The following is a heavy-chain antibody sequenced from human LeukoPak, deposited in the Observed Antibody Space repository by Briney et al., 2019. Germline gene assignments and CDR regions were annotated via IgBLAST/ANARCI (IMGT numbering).Heavy chain of an antibody. CDR3: ARDAGWGYYDL. Sequence: GGSLRLSCVASGFTFSTSWVTWVRQAPGKGLEWVANIDKHGNGKYHVDSVKGRFAISRDYASNSVFLQMNSLRAEDTSVYYCARDAGWGYYDLWGQGTPVTVSS. J-gene: IGHJ4*02. D-gene: IGHD1-26*01. CDR2: IDKHGNGK. V-gene: IGHV3-7*01. CDR1: GFTFSTSW.